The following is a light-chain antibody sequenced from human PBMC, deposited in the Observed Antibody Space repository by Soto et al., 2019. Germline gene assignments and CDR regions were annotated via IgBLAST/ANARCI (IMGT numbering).Light chain of an antibody. V-gene: IGLV4-69*01. Sequence: QPVLTQSPSASASLGASVKLTCTLGSGHSSNAIAWHQQQPEKGPRYLMKVNSDGSHRKGDGIPDRFSGSSSGAERHLTISSLQSEDEADYYCQTWGTGFHVFGTGTKLTVL. CDR3: QTWGTGFHV. J-gene: IGLJ1*01. CDR1: SGHSSNA. CDR2: VNSDGSH.